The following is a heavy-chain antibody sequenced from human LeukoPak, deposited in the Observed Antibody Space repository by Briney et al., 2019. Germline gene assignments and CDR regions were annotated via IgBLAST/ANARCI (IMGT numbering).Heavy chain of an antibody. V-gene: IGHV3-74*01. Sequence: GGSLRLSCAASGFTFSSYWMHWVRQAPGKGLVWVSHIRSDGSSTNYADSVKGRFTISRDNAKSTLYLQMNRLRAGDTAVYYCARASGSGSHYPFDYWGQGTLVTVSS. D-gene: IGHD3-10*01. CDR2: IRSDGSST. J-gene: IGHJ4*02. CDR3: ARASGSGSHYPFDY. CDR1: GFTFSSYW.